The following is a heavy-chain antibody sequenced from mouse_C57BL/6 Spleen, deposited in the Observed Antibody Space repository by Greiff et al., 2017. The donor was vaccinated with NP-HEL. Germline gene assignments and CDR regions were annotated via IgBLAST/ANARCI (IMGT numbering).Heavy chain of an antibody. CDR3: TPRTTVVAPYAMDY. V-gene: IGHV14-4*01. Sequence: EVQLQQSGAELVRPGASVKLSCTASGFNIKDDYMHWVKQRPEQGLEWIGWIDPENGDTEYASKFQGKATITADTSSNTAYLQLSSLTSEDTAVYYCTPRTTVVAPYAMDYWGQGTSVTVSS. CDR2: IDPENGDT. D-gene: IGHD1-1*01. CDR1: GFNIKDDY. J-gene: IGHJ4*01.